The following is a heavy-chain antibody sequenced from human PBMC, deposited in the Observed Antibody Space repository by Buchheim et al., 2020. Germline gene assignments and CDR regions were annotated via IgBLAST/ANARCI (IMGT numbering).Heavy chain of an antibody. V-gene: IGHV4-34*01. CDR1: GGSFSFYY. CDR2: INHSGST. J-gene: IGHJ1*01. D-gene: IGHD3-16*01. Sequence: QVQLRQWGAGLLKPSETLSLTCAVYGGSFSFYYWSWIRQSPGKGLEWIGEINHSGSTKYNPSLKSRVTISLDTSRKQFSLRLNSVTAADTAVYYCATAPQGAIEYFQHWGQGTL. CDR3: ATAPQGAIEYFQH.